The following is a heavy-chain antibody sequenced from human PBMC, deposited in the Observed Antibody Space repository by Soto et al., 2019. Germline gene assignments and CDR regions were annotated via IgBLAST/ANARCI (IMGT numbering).Heavy chain of an antibody. CDR1: GDSVSSGLYY. CDR3: VRQSSGDCSGGLCYDAFDV. D-gene: IGHD2-15*01. J-gene: IGHJ3*01. CDR2: IYYSGST. V-gene: IGHV4-61*01. Sequence: SETLSLTCTVSGDSVSSGLYYWGWVRQPPGKGLEWIGYIYYSGSTNYNPSLENRVTMSLATSKNQFSLRLRSVTAADTAVYYCVRQSSGDCSGGLCYDAFDVWGQGTMVTVSS.